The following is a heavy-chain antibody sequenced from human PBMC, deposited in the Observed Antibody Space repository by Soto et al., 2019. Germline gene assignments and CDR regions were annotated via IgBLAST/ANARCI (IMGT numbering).Heavy chain of an antibody. D-gene: IGHD4-4*01. Sequence: AAEVTSSNHGRRRVSKNPGKGLEWVAVIWYDGSNKYYADSVKGRFTISRDNSKNTLYLQMNSLRAEDTAVYYCARDARDYRDYYYYGMDVWGQGTTVTVSS. J-gene: IGHJ6*02. V-gene: IGHV3-33*08. CDR3: ARDARDYRDYYYYGMDV. CDR2: IWYDGSNK. CDR1: EVTSSNHG.